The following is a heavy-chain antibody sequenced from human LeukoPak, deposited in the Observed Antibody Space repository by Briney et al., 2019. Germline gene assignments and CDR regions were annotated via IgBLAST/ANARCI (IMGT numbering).Heavy chain of an antibody. D-gene: IGHD2-21*02. CDR2: TYSGGST. J-gene: IGHJ4*02. Sequence: QAGGSLRLSCAASGFTVSSNYMSWVRQAPGKGLEWVSVTYSGGSTYYADSVKGRFTISRDNSKNTLYLQMNSLRAEDTAVYYCARDSGGDSFDYWGQGTLVTVSS. CDR3: ARDSGGDSFDY. CDR1: GFTVSSNY. V-gene: IGHV3-66*02.